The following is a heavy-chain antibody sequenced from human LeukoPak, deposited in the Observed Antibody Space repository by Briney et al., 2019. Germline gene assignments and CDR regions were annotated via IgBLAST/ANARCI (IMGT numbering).Heavy chain of an antibody. CDR2: INHSGST. D-gene: IGHD2-15*01. CDR1: GGSFSGYY. CDR3: ARGYCSGGSCYWNY. V-gene: IGHV4-34*01. J-gene: IGHJ4*02. Sequence: SETLSLTCAVYGGSFSGYYWSWIRQPPGKGLEWIGEINHSGSTNYSPSLKSRVTISVDTSKNQFSLKLSSVTAADTAVYYCARGYCSGGSCYWNYWGQGTLVTVSS.